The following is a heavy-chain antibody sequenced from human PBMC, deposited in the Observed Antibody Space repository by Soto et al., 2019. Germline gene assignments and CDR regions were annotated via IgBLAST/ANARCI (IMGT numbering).Heavy chain of an antibody. CDR2: INVHNGNT. V-gene: IGHV1-18*01. CDR1: GYTFSNYA. Sequence: ASVKVSCKASGYTFSNYAISWVRQAPGQGPEWMGWINVHNGNTKNAQKLQGRVTMTTDTSTSTAYMELRSLRSDDTAVYYCATYRRTYYYYYGMDVWGQGTTVTVSS. CDR3: ATYRRTYYYYYGMDV. J-gene: IGHJ6*02. D-gene: IGHD3-16*02.